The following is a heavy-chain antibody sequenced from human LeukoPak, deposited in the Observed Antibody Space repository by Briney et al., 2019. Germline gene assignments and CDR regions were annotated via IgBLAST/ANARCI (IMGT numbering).Heavy chain of an antibody. V-gene: IGHV4-34*01. D-gene: IGHD2-15*01. CDR1: GFTFSNYN. Sequence: GSLTLSCAASGFTFSNYNMNWVRQPPGKGLEWIGEINHSGSTNYNPSLKSRVTISVDTSKNQFSLKLSSVTAADTAVYYCARAEDCSGGSCYASNWFDPWGQGTLVTVSS. CDR3: ARAEDCSGGSCYASNWFDP. J-gene: IGHJ5*02. CDR2: INHSGST.